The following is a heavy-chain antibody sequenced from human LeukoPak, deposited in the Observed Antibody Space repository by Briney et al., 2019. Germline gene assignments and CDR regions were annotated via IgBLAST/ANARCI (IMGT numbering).Heavy chain of an antibody. Sequence: GGSLRLSCEASGFTLNKYWMHWVRQAPGKGLVWVSRITGDGSDIAYADSVKGRFTVSRDDAKNTLFLQMTSLRVEDTAIYYCARDAYTTTSNWLDPWGQGTLVAVSS. CDR2: ITGDGSDI. V-gene: IGHV3-74*01. CDR1: GFTLNKYW. CDR3: ARDAYTTTSNWLDP. D-gene: IGHD4-17*01. J-gene: IGHJ5*02.